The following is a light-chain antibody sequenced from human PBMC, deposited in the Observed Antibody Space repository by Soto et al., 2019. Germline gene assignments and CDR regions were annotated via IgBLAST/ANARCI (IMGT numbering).Light chain of an antibody. J-gene: IGKJ4*01. Sequence: EVVMTQYPVTLSVSPGERVTLSCRASQSVSSNLAWYQQKPGQAPSLLIYGAFTRATGIPARFSGGGSGTDFTLTISRLEPEDFAVYYCQQFSSYPLTFGGRTNADI. CDR3: QQFSSYPLT. V-gene: IGKV3-15*01. CDR2: GAF. CDR1: QSVSSN.